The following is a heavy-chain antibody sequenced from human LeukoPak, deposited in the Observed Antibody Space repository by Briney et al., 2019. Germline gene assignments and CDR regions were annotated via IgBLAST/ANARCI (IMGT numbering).Heavy chain of an antibody. CDR2: IYYSGST. CDR3: ARVYSSGCFDY. V-gene: IGHV4-31*03. Sequence: SETLSLTCNVSGGSISSGGYYWSWIRQHPGKGLEWIGCIYYSGSTYYNPSLKSRVTISVDTSKNQFSLKLSSVTAADTAVYYCARVYSSGCFDYWGQGTLVTVSS. D-gene: IGHD6-19*01. J-gene: IGHJ4*02. CDR1: GGSISSGGYY.